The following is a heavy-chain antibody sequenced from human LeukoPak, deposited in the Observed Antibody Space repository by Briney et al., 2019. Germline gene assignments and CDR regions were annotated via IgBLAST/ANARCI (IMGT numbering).Heavy chain of an antibody. CDR2: IYYSGST. D-gene: IGHD2-15*01. J-gene: IGHJ6*03. V-gene: IGHV4-59*08. CDR3: ARLNCSGGSCYPYYYYYMDV. CDR1: GGSISSYY. Sequence: SETLSLTCTVSGGSISSYYWSWILQPPGKGLEWIGYIYYSGSTNYYPYLKSRVTISVDTSKNQFSLKLSSVTAADTAVYYCARLNCSGGSCYPYYYYYMDVWGKGTTVTVSS.